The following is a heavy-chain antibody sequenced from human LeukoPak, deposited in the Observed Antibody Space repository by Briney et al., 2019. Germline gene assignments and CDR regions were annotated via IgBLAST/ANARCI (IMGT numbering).Heavy chain of an antibody. D-gene: IGHD5-12*01. J-gene: IGHJ1*01. Sequence: TSETLSLTCTVSGGSINSGDYYWSWIRQPPGKGLEWIGEINHSGSTNYNPSLKSRVTISVDTSKNQFSLKLSSVTAADTAVYYCASFGYDYGYFQHWGQGTLVTVSS. CDR1: GGSINSGDYY. CDR3: ASFGYDYGYFQH. CDR2: INHSGST. V-gene: IGHV4-34*01.